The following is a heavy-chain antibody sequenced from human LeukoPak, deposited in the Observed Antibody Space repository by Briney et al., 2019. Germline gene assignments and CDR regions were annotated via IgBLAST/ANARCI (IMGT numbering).Heavy chain of an antibody. CDR2: ISWDGGST. V-gene: IGHV3-43D*03. J-gene: IGHJ4*02. CDR1: GFTFDDYA. D-gene: IGHD3-9*01. Sequence: GGSLRLSCAASGFTFDDYAMHWVRLAPGKGLEWVSLISWDGGSTYYADSVKGRFTISRDNSKNSLYLQMNSLRAEDTALYYCAKSILTGYYMTPFDYWGQGTLVTVSS. CDR3: AKSILTGYYMTPFDY.